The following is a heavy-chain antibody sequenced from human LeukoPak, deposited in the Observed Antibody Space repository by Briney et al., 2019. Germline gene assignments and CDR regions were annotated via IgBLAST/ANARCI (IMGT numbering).Heavy chain of an antibody. J-gene: IGHJ4*02. CDR3: ARFLPGGAFEFAY. Sequence: SETLSLTCTVSGGSISSYYWSWIRQPPGKGLEWIGYIYYSGSTNYNPSLKSRVTISVDTSKNQFSLKLSSVTAADTAVYYCARFLPGGAFEFAYWGQGTLVTVSS. V-gene: IGHV4-59*01. D-gene: IGHD1-1*01. CDR2: IYYSGST. CDR1: GGSISSYY.